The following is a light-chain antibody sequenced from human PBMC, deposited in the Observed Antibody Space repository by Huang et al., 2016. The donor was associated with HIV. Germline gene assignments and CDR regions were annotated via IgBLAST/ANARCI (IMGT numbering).Light chain of an antibody. V-gene: IGKV3-20*01. CDR2: GAS. Sequence: EVVLTQSPGTLSLSPGERATLSCRASQSVSSCSLAWYQQKSGQAPRLLIYGASSRATGIPDRFSGSGSGTDFTLTINRLETEDFAVYYCQQYGSSPGTFGQGTKVEIK. CDR1: QSVSSCS. CDR3: QQYGSSPGT. J-gene: IGKJ1*01.